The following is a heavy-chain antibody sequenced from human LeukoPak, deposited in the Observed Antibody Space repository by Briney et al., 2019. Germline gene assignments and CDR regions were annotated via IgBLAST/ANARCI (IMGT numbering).Heavy chain of an antibody. D-gene: IGHD6-13*01. CDR1: GGSFSGYY. J-gene: IGHJ4*02. CDR2: INHSGST. CDR3: ARQEISSSYYGLDY. V-gene: IGHV4-34*01. Sequence: PSETLSLTCAVYGGSFSGYYWSWIRQPPGKGLEWIGEINHSGSTNYNPSLKSRVTISVDTSKNQFSLKLSSVTAADTAVYCCARQEISSSYYGLDYWGQGTLVTVSS.